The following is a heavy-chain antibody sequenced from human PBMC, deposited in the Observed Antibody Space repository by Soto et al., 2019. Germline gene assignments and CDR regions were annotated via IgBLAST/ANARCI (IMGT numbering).Heavy chain of an antibody. J-gene: IGHJ6*02. V-gene: IGHV4-34*01. CDR2: INHSGST. D-gene: IGHD2-15*01. CDR1: GGSFSGYY. CDR3: ARGPHFSHVVAATSYYYYGMDV. Sequence: SETLSLTCAVYGGSFSGYYWSWIRQPPGKGLEWIGEINHSGSTNYNPSLKSRVTISVDTSKNQFSLKLSSVTAADTAVYYCARGPHFSHVVAATSYYYYGMDVWGQGTTVTVSS.